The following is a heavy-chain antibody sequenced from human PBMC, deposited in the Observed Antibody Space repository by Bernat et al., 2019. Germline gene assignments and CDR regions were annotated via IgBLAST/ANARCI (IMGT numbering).Heavy chain of an antibody. Sequence: QGDLVQSGTEMKKLGASVRVSCKAPGFIFTSNGFAWVRQAPGQGLEWMGRVSAYNGDTQYAQKFQGRVLMTTDSSTTTAYMELKNLRSDDTAVYFCATTSVSLYWYFDLWGRGTLVTVSS. CDR1: GFIFTSNG. CDR3: ATTSVSLYWYFDL. J-gene: IGHJ2*01. CDR2: VSAYNGDT. V-gene: IGHV1-18*01.